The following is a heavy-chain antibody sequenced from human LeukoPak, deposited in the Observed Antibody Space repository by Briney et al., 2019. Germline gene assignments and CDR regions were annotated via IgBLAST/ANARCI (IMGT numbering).Heavy chain of an antibody. V-gene: IGHV1-2*02. D-gene: IGHD3-22*01. CDR3: ARDMSGYYYPDAFDI. Sequence: ASVKVSCKASGYTFTGYYMHWVRQAPGQGLEWMGWINPNSGGTNYAQKFQGRVTMTRDTSISTAYMELSRLRSDDTAVYYCARDMSGYYYPDAFDIWGQGTVVTVSS. J-gene: IGHJ3*02. CDR1: GYTFTGYY. CDR2: INPNSGGT.